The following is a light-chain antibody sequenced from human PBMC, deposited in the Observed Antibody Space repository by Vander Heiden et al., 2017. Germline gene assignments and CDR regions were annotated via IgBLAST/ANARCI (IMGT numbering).Light chain of an antibody. CDR2: DAS. V-gene: IGKV1-13*02. CDR1: RGINSA. J-gene: IGKJ3*01. CDR3: QQFNTSPGT. Sequence: AIHLTQSPSPLSASVGDSVTVTCRASRGINSALAWYQQKPGKPPKLLIYDASSLVSGVPSRFSGSGSGTDFTLTISGLQPEDFATYYCQQFNTSPGTFGPGTKVDIK.